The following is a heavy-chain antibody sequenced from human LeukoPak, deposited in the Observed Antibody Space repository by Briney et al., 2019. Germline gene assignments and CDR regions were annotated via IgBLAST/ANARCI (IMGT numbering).Heavy chain of an antibody. J-gene: IGHJ6*03. CDR1: GGSLSTYD. V-gene: IGHV4-4*07. CDR2: VYNSGRT. D-gene: IGHD2-15*01. Sequence: PAETLSLTCTGSGGSLSTYDWSWLRQPAGKGLQWIGRVYNSGRTNYNPSLMSRVTIPADTCKFQFSLMPTSVPAANTAVYYCARDHSPLLGRYYYFYMDVWGKGTTVTVS. CDR3: ARDHSPLLGRYYYFYMDV.